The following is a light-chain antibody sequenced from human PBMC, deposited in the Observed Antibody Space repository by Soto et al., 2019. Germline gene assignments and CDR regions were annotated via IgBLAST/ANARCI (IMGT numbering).Light chain of an antibody. CDR3: QQYGSSPLT. Sequence: EIVLSQSPCTLSLSPGERATLSCRASQSVSRNYVAWYQHKPGQTPRLLIYGSSSRANGIPDRFRGSGSGTDFTLTVSRLEPEDFAVYFCQQYGSSPLTFGGGTKVDIK. CDR1: QSVSRNY. J-gene: IGKJ4*01. CDR2: GSS. V-gene: IGKV3-20*01.